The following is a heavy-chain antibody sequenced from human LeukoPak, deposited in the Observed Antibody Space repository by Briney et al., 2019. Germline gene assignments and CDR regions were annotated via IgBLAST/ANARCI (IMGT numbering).Heavy chain of an antibody. Sequence: GGSLRLPCAASGFTFSSYSMNWVRQAPGKGLEWVSSISSSSSYIYYADSVKGRFTISRDNAKNSLYLQMNSLRAEDTAVYYCAREYSSGWYAMTAFDPWGQGTLVTVSS. CDR2: ISSSSSYI. J-gene: IGHJ5*02. CDR1: GFTFSSYS. D-gene: IGHD6-19*01. V-gene: IGHV3-21*01. CDR3: AREYSSGWYAMTAFDP.